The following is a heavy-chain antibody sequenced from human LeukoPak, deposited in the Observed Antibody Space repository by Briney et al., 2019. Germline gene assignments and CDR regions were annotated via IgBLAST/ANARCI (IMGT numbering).Heavy chain of an antibody. Sequence: GGSLRLSCAASGFNFSSYDMNWVRRAPGKGLEWLSYISRSGSTKYYADSVKGRFTISRDNAKNSLFLQMNSLRAEDTAVCYCARSALTGVAFDIWGQGTMVTVSS. CDR3: ARSALTGVAFDI. J-gene: IGHJ3*02. V-gene: IGHV3-48*03. CDR1: GFNFSSYD. CDR2: ISRSGSTK.